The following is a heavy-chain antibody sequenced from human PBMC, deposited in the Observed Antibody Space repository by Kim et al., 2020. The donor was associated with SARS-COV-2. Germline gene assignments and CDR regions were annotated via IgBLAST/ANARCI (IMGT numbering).Heavy chain of an antibody. Sequence: GGSLRLSCTAAEASSFSHAWMSWVRQAPGQGLQWVGRIKSNSDGGTADYAAPVKGRFTISRDDSKNTLYLEMNSLKTEDTAVYHCSSVPRDLYDISGYYNYFFDDWGPGTRVTVSS. J-gene: IGHJ4*02. D-gene: IGHD3-22*01. V-gene: IGHV3-15*01. CDR3: SSVPRDLYDISGYYNYFFDD. CDR2: IKSNSDGGTA. CDR1: EASSFSHAW.